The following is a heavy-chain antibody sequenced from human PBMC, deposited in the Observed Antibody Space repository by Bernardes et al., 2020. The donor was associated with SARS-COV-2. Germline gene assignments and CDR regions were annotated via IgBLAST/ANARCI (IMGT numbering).Heavy chain of an antibody. D-gene: IGHD3-22*01. J-gene: IGHJ3*02. CDR2: INIDESMT. CDR3: AKALGRITMIVVVTSDAFDI. Sequence: GSLRLSCAVSGFSVSSYWMHWVRQAPGKGLVWVAHINIDESMTWYADSVKGRFTISRDNAKNTLYLQMNGLRAEDTAVYYCAKALGRITMIVVVTSDAFDIWGEGKMDTVAS. V-gene: IGHV3-74*01. CDR1: GFSVSSYW.